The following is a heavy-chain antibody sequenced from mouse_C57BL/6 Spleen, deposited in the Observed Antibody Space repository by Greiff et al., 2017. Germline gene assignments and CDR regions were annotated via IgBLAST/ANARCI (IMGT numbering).Heavy chain of an antibody. D-gene: IGHD2-4*01. CDR1: GYTFTTYP. CDR3: ARRNDYVWFAY. J-gene: IGHJ3*01. V-gene: IGHV1-47*01. CDR2: FHPYNDDT. Sequence: QVHVKQSGAELVKPGASVKMSCKASGYTFTTYPIEWMKQNHGKSLEWIGNFHPYNDDTKSNEKFKGKATLTVEKSSSTVYLELSRLTSDDSAVYYCARRNDYVWFAYWGQGTLVTVSA.